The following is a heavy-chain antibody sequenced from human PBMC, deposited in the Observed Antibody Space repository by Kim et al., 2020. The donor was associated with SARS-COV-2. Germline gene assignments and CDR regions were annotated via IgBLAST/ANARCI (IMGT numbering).Heavy chain of an antibody. CDR1: GGSISSSNW. CDR2: IYHSGST. V-gene: IGHV4-4*02. J-gene: IGHJ5*02. D-gene: IGHD5-12*01. Sequence: SETLSLTCAVSGGSISSSNWWSWVRQPPGKGLEWIGEIYHSGSTNYNPSLKSRVTISVDKSKNQFSLKLSSVTAADTAVDYCARVMDIVATIGNWFDPWGQGTLVTVSS. CDR3: ARVMDIVATIGNWFDP.